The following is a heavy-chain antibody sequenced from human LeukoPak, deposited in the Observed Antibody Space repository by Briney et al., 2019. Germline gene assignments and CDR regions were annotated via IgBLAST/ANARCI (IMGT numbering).Heavy chain of an antibody. CDR3: AKDKGDIVVVVAATFDY. V-gene: IGHV3-23*01. CDR2: ISGSGGST. J-gene: IGHJ4*02. Sequence: PGGSLRLSCAASGFTFSSYAMSWVRQAPGKGLEWVSAISGSGGSTYYADSVKGRFTISRDNSKNTLYLQMSSLRAEDTAVYYCAKDKGDIVVVVAATFDYWGQGTLVTVSS. CDR1: GFTFSSYA. D-gene: IGHD2-15*01.